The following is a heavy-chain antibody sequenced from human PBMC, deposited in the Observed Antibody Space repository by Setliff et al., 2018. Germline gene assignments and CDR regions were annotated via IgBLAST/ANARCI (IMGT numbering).Heavy chain of an antibody. CDR2: IYTSWST. J-gene: IGHJ6*03. Sequence: SETLSLTCTVSGDSISSRPFYWGWFRQPAGKELEWIGQIYTSWSTIYNPSPKSRVTILLDTSKNQFSLTLTSVTAADTAVYYCARMTGFQYIDVWGKGTTVTVSS. CDR1: GDSISSRPFY. V-gene: IGHV4-61*09. D-gene: IGHD3-3*01. CDR3: ARMTGFQYIDV.